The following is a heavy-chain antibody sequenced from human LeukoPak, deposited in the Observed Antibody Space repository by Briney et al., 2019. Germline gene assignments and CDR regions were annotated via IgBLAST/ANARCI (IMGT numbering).Heavy chain of an antibody. V-gene: IGHV4-61*02. CDR1: GGSISSGSYY. J-gene: IGHJ6*03. Sequence: SETLSLTCTVSGGSISSGSYYWSWIRQPAGKGLEWIGRIYTSGSTNYNPSLKSRVTISVDTSKNQFSLKLSSVTAADTAVYYCAREVGMIVEPYYYYYMDVWGKGTTVTVSS. CDR2: IYTSGST. D-gene: IGHD3-22*01. CDR3: AREVGMIVEPYYYYYMDV.